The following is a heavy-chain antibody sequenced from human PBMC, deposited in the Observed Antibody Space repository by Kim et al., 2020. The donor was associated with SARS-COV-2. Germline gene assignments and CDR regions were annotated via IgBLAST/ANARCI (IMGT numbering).Heavy chain of an antibody. J-gene: IGHJ6*02. Sequence: SETLSLTCTVSGGSISSSSYYWGWIRQPPGKGLEWIGSVYYSGSTYYNPSLKSRVTISVDTSKNQFSLKLSSVTAADTAVYYCARDYDILTDADYYGMDVWGQGTPVTVSS. CDR1: GGSISSSSYY. V-gene: IGHV4-39*07. CDR2: VYYSGST. D-gene: IGHD3-9*01. CDR3: ARDYDILTDADYYGMDV.